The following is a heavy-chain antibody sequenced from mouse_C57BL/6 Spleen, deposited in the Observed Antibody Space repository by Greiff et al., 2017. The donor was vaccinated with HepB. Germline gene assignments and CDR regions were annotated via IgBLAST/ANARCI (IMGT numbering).Heavy chain of an antibody. J-gene: IGHJ4*01. CDR3: ARSYGSILYAMDY. D-gene: IGHD1-1*01. CDR1: GYTFTSYW. CDR2: IDPSDSET. Sequence: QVQLQQPGAELVRPGSSVKLSCKASGYTFTSYWMHWVKQRPIQGLEWIGNIDPSDSETNYNQKFKDKATLTVDKSSSTAYMQLSSLTSEDSAVYYCARSYGSILYAMDYWGQGTSVTVSS. V-gene: IGHV1-52*01.